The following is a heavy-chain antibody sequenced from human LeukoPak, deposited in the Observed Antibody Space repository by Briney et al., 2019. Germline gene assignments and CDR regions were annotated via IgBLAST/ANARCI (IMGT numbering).Heavy chain of an antibody. CDR2: IYHSGST. CDR1: GYSISSGYY. J-gene: IGHJ4*02. D-gene: IGHD4-17*01. Sequence: PSETLSLTCTVSGYSISSGYYWGWIRQPPGKGLVWIGSIYHSGSTYYNPSLKSRVTISVDTSKNQFSLKLSSVTAADTAVYYCARFSYGDYEYYWGQGTLVTVSS. V-gene: IGHV4-38-2*02. CDR3: ARFSYGDYEYY.